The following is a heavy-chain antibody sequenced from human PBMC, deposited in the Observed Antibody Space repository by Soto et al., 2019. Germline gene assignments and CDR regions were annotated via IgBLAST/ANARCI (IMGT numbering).Heavy chain of an antibody. CDR1: GGSISSGGYY. Sequence: SETLSLTCTVSGGSISSGGYYWSWIRQHPGKGLEWIGYIYYSGSTYCNPSLKSRVTTSVDTSKNQFSLKLSSVTAADTAVYYCARATVVTTMDVWGQGTTVTVSS. D-gene: IGHD3-22*01. V-gene: IGHV4-31*03. J-gene: IGHJ6*02. CDR3: ARATVVTTMDV. CDR2: IYYSGST.